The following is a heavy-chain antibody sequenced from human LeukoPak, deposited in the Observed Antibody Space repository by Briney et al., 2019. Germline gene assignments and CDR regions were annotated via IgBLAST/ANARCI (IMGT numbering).Heavy chain of an antibody. CDR3: ARDRNSGIAVAEPDY. J-gene: IGHJ4*02. CDR1: GFTFSSYW. V-gene: IGHV3-74*01. D-gene: IGHD6-19*01. CDR2: IKSDGSTT. Sequence: PGGSLRLSCAASGFTFSSYWMHWVRQAPGKGLVWVSRIKSDGSTTTYADSVKGRFTISRDNAKNTLYLQMNSLRAEDTAVYYCARDRNSGIAVAEPDYWGQGTLVTVSS.